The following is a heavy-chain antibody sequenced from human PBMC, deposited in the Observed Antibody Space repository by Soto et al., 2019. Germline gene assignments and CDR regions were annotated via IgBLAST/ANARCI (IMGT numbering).Heavy chain of an antibody. CDR2: ITWNSRVL. J-gene: IGHJ4*01. V-gene: IGHV3-9*01. CDR3: AKGRYDFWRLYYFDS. CDR1: GLNFDDFA. D-gene: IGHD3-3*01. Sequence: GGSLRLSCVGTGLNFDDFAMHWVRQAPGKGLEWVSGITWNSRVLAYADSVKGRFTISRDNARNSLYLQMDSLRAEDTALYYWAKGRYDFWRLYYFDSWGQETLVTVAS.